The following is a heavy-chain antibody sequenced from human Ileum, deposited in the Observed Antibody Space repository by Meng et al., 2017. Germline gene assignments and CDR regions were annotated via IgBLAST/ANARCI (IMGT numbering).Heavy chain of an antibody. D-gene: IGHD3-22*01. CDR3: ATSGDNSGFYLGY. J-gene: IGHJ4*02. CDR1: VYSISTYNW. CDR2: IYHSGRT. V-gene: IGHV4-4*03. Sequence: QVRLHGSGPSLLKLRGTLSLTCVVSVYSISTYNWWTWVRQSPEKGLEWIGEIYHSGRTNYNPSLTSRVTMSVDKSKKQISLNLSSVTAADTAVYYCATSGDNSGFYLGYWGPGILVTVSS.